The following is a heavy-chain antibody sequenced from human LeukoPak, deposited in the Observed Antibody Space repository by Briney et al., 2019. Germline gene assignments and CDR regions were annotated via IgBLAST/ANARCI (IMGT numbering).Heavy chain of an antibody. V-gene: IGHV1-2*06. CDR3: ARALRKDIVVVPAAMARSPLDY. CDR1: GYIFTDYY. J-gene: IGHJ4*02. D-gene: IGHD2-2*01. Sequence: ASVKVSCKASGYIFTDYYMHWVRQAPGQELGWMGRINPNSGGTNYAQKFQGRVTMTRDTSISTAYMELSRLRSDDTAVYYCARALRKDIVVVPAAMARSPLDYWGQGTLVTVSS. CDR2: INPNSGGT.